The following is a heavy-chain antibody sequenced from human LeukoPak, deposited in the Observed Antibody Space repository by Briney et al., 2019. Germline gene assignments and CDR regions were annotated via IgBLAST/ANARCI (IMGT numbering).Heavy chain of an antibody. Sequence: GESLKISVEGPGDSFTIDLIGWVRQMRGKGLGWMGILYPGAYDTRYSPSSQGQVTISADKSISTAYLHWRSLNASHPALYYCPPHDSNDFDYWGQGTLVTASS. D-gene: IGHD3-22*01. CDR1: GDSFTIDL. V-gene: IGHV5-51*01. J-gene: IGHJ4*02. CDR2: LYPGAYDT. CDR3: PPHDSNDFDY.